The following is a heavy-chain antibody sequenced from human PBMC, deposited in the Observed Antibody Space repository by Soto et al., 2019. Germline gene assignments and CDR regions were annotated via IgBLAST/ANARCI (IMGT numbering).Heavy chain of an antibody. V-gene: IGHV3-30*04. Sequence: QVQLVESGGGLVQPGGSLRLSCAASGFTFSNSAMHWVRQAPGKGLEWVSYISFDGNNIYYQDSVRGRFTISRDNYKHTLSMQLNSLRAEDTAVYYCASGCAGVGNCCLFDYWGQGVLVSVSS. D-gene: IGHD2-15*01. CDR2: ISFDGNNI. CDR1: GFTFSNSA. J-gene: IGHJ4*02. CDR3: ASGCAGVGNCCLFDY.